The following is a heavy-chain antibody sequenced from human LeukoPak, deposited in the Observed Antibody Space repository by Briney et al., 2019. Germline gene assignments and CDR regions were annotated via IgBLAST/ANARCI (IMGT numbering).Heavy chain of an antibody. CDR1: GGRISSYY. Sequence: SETLSLTCTVSGGRISSYYWSWIRQPPGKGLEWIGYIYYSGSTNYNPSLKSRVTISVDTSKNQFSLKLSSVTAADTAVYYCARRRGWLHDVYAFDIWGQGTMVTVSS. D-gene: IGHD5-24*01. CDR3: ARRRGWLHDVYAFDI. CDR2: IYYSGST. J-gene: IGHJ3*02. V-gene: IGHV4-59*01.